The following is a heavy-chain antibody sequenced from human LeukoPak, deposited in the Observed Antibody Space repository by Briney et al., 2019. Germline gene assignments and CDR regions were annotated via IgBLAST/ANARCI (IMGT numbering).Heavy chain of an antibody. J-gene: IGHJ4*02. CDR3: ARRVVVVAATCTGTHFDY. CDR2: IYHSGST. Sequence: PSETLSLTCAVSGYSISSGYYWGWIRQPPGKGLEWIGSIYHSGSTYYNPSLKSRVTISVDTSNNQFSLKLSSVTAADTAVYYCARRVVVVAATCTGTHFDYWGQGTLVTVFS. CDR1: GYSISSGYY. D-gene: IGHD2-15*01. V-gene: IGHV4-38-2*01.